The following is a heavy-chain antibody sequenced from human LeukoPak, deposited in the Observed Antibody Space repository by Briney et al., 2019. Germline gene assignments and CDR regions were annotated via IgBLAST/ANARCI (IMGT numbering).Heavy chain of an antibody. CDR1: GFTFSSYW. D-gene: IGHD6-13*01. V-gene: IGHV3-7*01. CDR3: AREGSSWYRREIDY. J-gene: IGHJ4*02. Sequence: GGSLRLSCAASGFTFSSYWMSWVRQAPGKGLEWVANIKQDGSEKYYVDCVKGRFTISRDNAKNSLYLQMNSLGAEDTAVYYCAREGSSWYRREIDYWGQGTLVTVSS. CDR2: IKQDGSEK.